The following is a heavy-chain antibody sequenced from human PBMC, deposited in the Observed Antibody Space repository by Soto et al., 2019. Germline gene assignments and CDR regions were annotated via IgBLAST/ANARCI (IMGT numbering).Heavy chain of an antibody. Sequence: EVQLVESGGGLVQPGGSLRLSCAASGFTFSLYSMSWVRQAPGKGLEWVSYISRSSSVIHYADSVKGRFTISRDDATNSMHLQMNSLSDGDTAVYYCERAVTWGLDAWGQGTTVSISS. CDR3: ERAVTWGLDA. CDR1: GFTFSLYS. CDR2: ISRSSSVI. J-gene: IGHJ6*02. D-gene: IGHD7-27*01. V-gene: IGHV3-48*02.